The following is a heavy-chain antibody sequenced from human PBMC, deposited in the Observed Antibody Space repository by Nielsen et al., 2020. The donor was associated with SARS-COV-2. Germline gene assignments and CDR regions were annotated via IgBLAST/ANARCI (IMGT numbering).Heavy chain of an antibody. Sequence: SETLSLTCTVSGGSISHFYWSWIRQPPGKGLEWIVYIYHYGRTDFNPSLESRATISVDTSKNQLSLKLSSVTAADTAVYYCAKYYYSGLDVWGQGTTVAVSS. V-gene: IGHV4-59*01. J-gene: IGHJ6*02. CDR1: GGSISHFY. CDR2: IYHYGRT. CDR3: AKYYYSGLDV.